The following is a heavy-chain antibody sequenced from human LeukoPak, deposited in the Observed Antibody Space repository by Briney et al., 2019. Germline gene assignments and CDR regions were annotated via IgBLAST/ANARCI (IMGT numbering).Heavy chain of an antibody. CDR2: ISGSGGST. V-gene: IGHV3-23*01. CDR3: AQGSYYSLFDY. Sequence: GGSLRLSCAGSGITFSSHWMSWVRQAPGKGLEWVSAISGSGGSTYYADSVKGRFTISRDNSKNTLYLQMNSLRAEDTAVYYCAQGSYYSLFDYWGQGTLVTVSS. J-gene: IGHJ4*02. CDR1: GITFSSHW. D-gene: IGHD1-26*01.